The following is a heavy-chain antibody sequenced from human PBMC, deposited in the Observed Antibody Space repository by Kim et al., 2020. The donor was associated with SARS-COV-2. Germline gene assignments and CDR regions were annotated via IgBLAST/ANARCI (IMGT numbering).Heavy chain of an antibody. J-gene: IGHJ4*02. CDR1: GGSISSTNW. CDR3: ARGYCSRISCANFRH. D-gene: IGHD2-2*01. Sequence: SETLSLTCAVSGGSISSTNWWSWVRQPPGKGLEWIGEIYHSGSTNYNPSLKSRVTMSVDKSKNQFSLKLTSVTAADTAVYFCARGYCSRISCANFRHWGQGTPVTVSS. V-gene: IGHV4-4*02. CDR2: IYHSGST.